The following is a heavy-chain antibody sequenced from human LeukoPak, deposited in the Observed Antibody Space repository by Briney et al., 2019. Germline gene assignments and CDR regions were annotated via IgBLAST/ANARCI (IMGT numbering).Heavy chain of an antibody. V-gene: IGHV4-38-2*02. CDR1: GYSISSGYY. J-gene: IGHJ6*02. D-gene: IGHD3-22*01. CDR2: IYHSGST. Sequence: SETLSLTCTVSGYSISSGYYWGWIRQPPGKGLEWIGSIYHSGSTYYNPSLKSRVTISVDTSKNQFSLKLSSVTAADTAVYYCARVGIYSSGYEYYYGMDVWGQGTTVTVSS. CDR3: ARVGIYSSGYEYYYGMDV.